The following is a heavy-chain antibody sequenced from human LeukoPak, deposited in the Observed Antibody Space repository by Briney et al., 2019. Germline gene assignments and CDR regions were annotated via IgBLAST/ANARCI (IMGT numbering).Heavy chain of an antibody. Sequence: SETLSLTCTVSGNSISSGDYYWSWIRQPAGKGLEWIGRIYTSGSTTYNPSLKSRVTISVDTSKNQFSLKLTSVTAADTAVYYCARDRDDSRLFDYWGQGTLVTVSS. V-gene: IGHV4-61*02. CDR1: GNSISSGDYY. CDR2: IYTSGST. D-gene: IGHD3-22*01. CDR3: ARDRDDSRLFDY. J-gene: IGHJ4*02.